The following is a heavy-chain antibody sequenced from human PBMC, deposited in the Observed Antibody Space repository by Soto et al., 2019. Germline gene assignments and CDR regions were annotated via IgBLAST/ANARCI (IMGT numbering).Heavy chain of an antibody. CDR1: GYTFTSYA. V-gene: IGHV1-3*01. J-gene: IGHJ6*02. CDR3: ARARQVLSDYYYGMDV. Sequence: ASVKVSCKASGYTFTSYAMHWVRQAPGQRLEWMGWINAGNGNTKYSQKFQGRVTITRDTSASTAYMELSSLRSEDTAVYYCARARQVLSDYYYGMDVWGQGTTVTVSS. CDR2: INAGNGNT. D-gene: IGHD6-19*01.